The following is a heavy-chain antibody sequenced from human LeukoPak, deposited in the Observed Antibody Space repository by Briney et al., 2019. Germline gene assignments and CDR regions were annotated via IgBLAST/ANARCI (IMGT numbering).Heavy chain of an antibody. J-gene: IGHJ4*02. CDR2: IGIESGNT. D-gene: IGHD1-1*01. CDR1: GFPFIEYS. Sequence: GGSLRLSCTASGFPFIEYSMNWVRQATGKGLEWISYIGIESGNTKYADSVRGRFTISADKAKNSLYLQMNSLRGEDTAVYYCARDHNYAFDNWGQGTLVSVAS. V-gene: IGHV3-48*01. CDR3: ARDHNYAFDN.